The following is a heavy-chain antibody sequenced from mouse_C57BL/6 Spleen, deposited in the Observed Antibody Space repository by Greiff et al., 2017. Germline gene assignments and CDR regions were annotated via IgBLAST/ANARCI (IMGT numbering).Heavy chain of an antibody. CDR2: IYPGDGDT. D-gene: IGHD4-1*01. V-gene: IGHV1-82*01. Sequence: QVQLQQSGPELVKPGASVKISCTASGYAFSSSWMNWVKQRPGKGLEWIGRIYPGDGDTNYNAKFKGKATLTADKSSSTAYMQLSSLTSEDSAVYCRARYWDPYWYFEGWGTGTTVTVSS. CDR3: ARYWDPYWYFEG. CDR1: GYAFSSSW. J-gene: IGHJ1*03.